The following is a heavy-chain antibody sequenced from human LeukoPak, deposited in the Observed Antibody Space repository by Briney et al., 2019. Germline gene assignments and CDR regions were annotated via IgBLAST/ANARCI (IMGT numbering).Heavy chain of an antibody. CDR3: AKAEALRGHITEYYYYMDV. D-gene: IGHD5-18*01. V-gene: IGHV4-39*07. J-gene: IGHJ6*03. CDR1: GGSIRTYSYY. CDR2: IYYTGTS. Sequence: SETLSLTCTVSGGSIRTYSYYWGWIRQPPGKGLEWIGSIYYTGTSYYTPSLKSRVTISLDTSKNQFSLKLSSVTAADTAVYYCAKAEALRGHITEYYYYMDVWGKGTTVTISS.